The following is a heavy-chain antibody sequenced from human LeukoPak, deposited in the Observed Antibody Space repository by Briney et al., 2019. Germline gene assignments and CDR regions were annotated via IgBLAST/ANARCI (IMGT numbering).Heavy chain of an antibody. J-gene: IGHJ3*02. D-gene: IGHD6-19*01. V-gene: IGHV3-7*01. CDR3: ASGSGWISDI. CDR2: TKQDGSEK. CDR1: GFAFSSNW. Sequence: GSLRLSCAASGFAFSSNWMNWGGEAPGKRREWLANTKQDGSEKYYVKSVKGPFTTSRDHANRPLHLQMNSLRAEDTAVYYCASGSGWISDIWGQGKMVTVSS.